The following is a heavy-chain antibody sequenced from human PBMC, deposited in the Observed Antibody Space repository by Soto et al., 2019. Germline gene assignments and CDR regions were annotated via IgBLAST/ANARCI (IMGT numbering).Heavy chain of an antibody. CDR2: IGSDGDT. CDR3: ARGNGKNYGPAMGDGFDI. J-gene: IGHJ3*02. D-gene: IGHD3-10*01. V-gene: IGHV3-13*01. CDR1: GFTFSHYD. Sequence: GESLKISCVVSGFTFSHYDMYWVRQVSGKGLEWVSGIGSDGDTYYAASVKGRFTVSRENDKNSLYLQMRGLRPGDTAVYYCARGNGKNYGPAMGDGFDIWGQGTTVTVSS.